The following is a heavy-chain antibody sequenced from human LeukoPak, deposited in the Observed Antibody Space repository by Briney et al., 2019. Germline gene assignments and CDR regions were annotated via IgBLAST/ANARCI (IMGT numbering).Heavy chain of an antibody. CDR2: INYRDYT. CDR1: GGSMSSHY. V-gene: IGHV4-59*11. CDR3: ARRYRGDSSNWDWFDP. J-gene: IGHJ5*02. D-gene: IGHD3-22*01. Sequence: SETLSLTCTVSGGSMSSHYWSWIRQPPGKGLEWIGCINYRDYTNYNPSLKSRVAMSVDMSKNQFSLKLTSVTAADTAVYYCARRYRGDSSNWDWFDPWGQGTLVTVSS.